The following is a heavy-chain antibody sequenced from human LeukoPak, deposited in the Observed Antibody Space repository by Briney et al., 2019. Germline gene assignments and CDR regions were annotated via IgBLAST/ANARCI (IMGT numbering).Heavy chain of an antibody. Sequence: WASVKVSCKASGYTFTSYGISWVRQAPGQGLEWMGWMNPNSGNTGYAQKFQGRVTITRDTSASTAYMELSSLRSEDTAVYYCARVHEVAAAGRGADYWGQGTLVTVSS. CDR1: GYTFTSYG. CDR2: MNPNSGNT. V-gene: IGHV1-8*03. D-gene: IGHD6-13*01. J-gene: IGHJ4*02. CDR3: ARVHEVAAAGRGADY.